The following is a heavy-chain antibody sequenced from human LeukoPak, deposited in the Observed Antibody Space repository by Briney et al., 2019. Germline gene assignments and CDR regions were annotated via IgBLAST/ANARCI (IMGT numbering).Heavy chain of an antibody. CDR1: GGSISSYY. CDR2: IYYSGST. J-gene: IGHJ5*02. CDR3: ARDQGYSNTNWFDP. Sequence: SETLSLTCTVSGGSISSYYWSWIRRPPGKGLEWIGYIYYSGSTNYNPSLKSRVTISVDTSQNQFSLKLSSVTAADTAVYYCARDQGYSNTNWFDPWGQGTLVTVSS. D-gene: IGHD4-11*01. V-gene: IGHV4-59*01.